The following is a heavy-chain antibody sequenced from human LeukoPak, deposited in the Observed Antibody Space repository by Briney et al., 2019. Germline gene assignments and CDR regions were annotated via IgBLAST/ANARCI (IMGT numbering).Heavy chain of an antibody. CDR2: ISSSSSYI. CDR3: ARVANYYDSSGYYSLFDY. J-gene: IGHJ4*02. V-gene: IGHV3-21*01. Sequence: SLRLSCXASGFTFSSYSMNWVRQAPGKGLEWVSSISSSSSYIYYADSVKGRFTISRDNAKNSLYLQMNSLRAEDTAVYYCARVANYYDSSGYYSLFDYWGQGTLVTVSS. CDR1: GFTFSSYS. D-gene: IGHD3-22*01.